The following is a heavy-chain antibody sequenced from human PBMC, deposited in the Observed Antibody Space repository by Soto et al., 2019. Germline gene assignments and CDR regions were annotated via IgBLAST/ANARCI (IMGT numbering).Heavy chain of an antibody. CDR1: GGSFSGYY. Sequence: SETLSLTCAVYGGSFSGYYWSWIRQPPGKGLEWIGEINHSGSTNYNPSLKSRVTISVDTSKNQFSLKLSSVTAADTAVYYCARGGRRFDYWGQGTLVTVSS. CDR3: ARGGRRFDY. CDR2: INHSGST. J-gene: IGHJ4*02. V-gene: IGHV4-34*01.